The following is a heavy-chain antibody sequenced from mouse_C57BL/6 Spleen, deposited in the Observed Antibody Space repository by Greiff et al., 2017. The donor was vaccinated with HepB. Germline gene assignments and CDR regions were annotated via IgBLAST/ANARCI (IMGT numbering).Heavy chain of an antibody. D-gene: IGHD3-1*01. V-gene: IGHV1-50*01. Sequence: QVQLQQPGAELVKPGASVKLSCKASGYTFTSYWMQWVKQRPGQGLEWIGEIDPSDSYTNYNQKFKGKATLTVDTSSSTAYMQLSSLTCEGSAVYDCARSGRGFAYWGQGTLVTVSA. CDR3: ARSGRGFAY. J-gene: IGHJ3*01. CDR1: GYTFTSYW. CDR2: IDPSDSYT.